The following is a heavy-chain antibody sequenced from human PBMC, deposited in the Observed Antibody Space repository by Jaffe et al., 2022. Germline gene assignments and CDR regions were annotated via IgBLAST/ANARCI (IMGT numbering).Heavy chain of an antibody. J-gene: IGHJ5*02. Sequence: EVQLVESGGGLVQPGRSLRLSCTASGFTFGDYAMSWFRQAPGKGLEWVGFIRSKAYGGTTEYAASVKGRFTISRDDSKSIAYLQMNSLKTEDTAVYYCTRWASIAARYWFDPWGQGTLVTVSS. CDR3: TRWASIAARYWFDP. CDR2: IRSKAYGGTT. CDR1: GFTFGDYA. V-gene: IGHV3-49*03. D-gene: IGHD6-6*01.